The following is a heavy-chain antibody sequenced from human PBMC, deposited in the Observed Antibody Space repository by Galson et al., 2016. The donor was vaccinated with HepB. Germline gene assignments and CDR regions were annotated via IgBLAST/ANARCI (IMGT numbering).Heavy chain of an antibody. CDR2: ISYDGNKK. CDR1: GFTFSTYA. Sequence: SLRLSCAASGFTFSTYAMHWVRQAPGKGLEWVAVISYDGNKKYYAASVNGRFTIARDNSKKTLYLQMRNLRAEDTAVYYCANIPLPRWSRWFDPWGQGTLVTVSS. D-gene: IGHD4-23*01. CDR3: ANIPLPRWSRWFDP. V-gene: IGHV3-30-3*01. J-gene: IGHJ5*02.